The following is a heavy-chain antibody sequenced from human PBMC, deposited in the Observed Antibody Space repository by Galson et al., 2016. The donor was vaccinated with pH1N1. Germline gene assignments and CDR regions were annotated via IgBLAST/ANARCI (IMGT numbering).Heavy chain of an antibody. Sequence: SCKASGYTFTGYYMHWVRQAPGQGLGWMGWINPDTGSTSYAQKLLGRVTMTRDTSISTVYMELSSLRSDDTAVYYCARVSSTIPFDPWGQGTLVTVSS. CDR3: ARVSSTIPFDP. CDR1: GYTFTGYY. D-gene: IGHD2-2*01. V-gene: IGHV1-2*02. CDR2: INPDTGST. J-gene: IGHJ5*02.